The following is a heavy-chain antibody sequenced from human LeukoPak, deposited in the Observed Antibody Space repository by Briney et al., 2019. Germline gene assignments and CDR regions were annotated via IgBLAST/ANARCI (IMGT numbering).Heavy chain of an antibody. CDR3: ARRSGYDYLDLDY. D-gene: IGHD5-12*01. CDR1: GYIFTGHY. Sequence: ASVKVSCKASGYIFTGHYMHWVRQAPGQGLEWMGWINPNSGDTIYAQKFQGRVTMTRDTSVSTAYMELSRLRSDDTAVYYCARRSGYDYLDLDYWGQGTLVTVSS. V-gene: IGHV1-2*02. CDR2: INPNSGDT. J-gene: IGHJ4*02.